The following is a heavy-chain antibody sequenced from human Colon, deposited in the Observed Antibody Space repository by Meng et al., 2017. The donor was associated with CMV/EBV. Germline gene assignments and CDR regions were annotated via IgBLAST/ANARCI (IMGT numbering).Heavy chain of an antibody. CDR1: GFTLSDYY. Sequence: SCAASGFTLSDYYMSWMRQAPGKGLEWISYIRSRDETVMYASSVKGRFTVSRDNPKNSLYLQMDSLRVEDTAVYYCARESTDGWYTALWGQGTLVTVSS. CDR2: IRSRDETV. CDR3: ARESTDGWYTAL. J-gene: IGHJ4*02. V-gene: IGHV3-11*01. D-gene: IGHD6-19*01.